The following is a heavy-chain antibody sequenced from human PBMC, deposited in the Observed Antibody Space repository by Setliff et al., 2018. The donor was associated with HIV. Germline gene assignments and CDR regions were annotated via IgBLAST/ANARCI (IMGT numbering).Heavy chain of an antibody. CDR3: ARLAIPAATTDY. J-gene: IGHJ4*02. Sequence: SETLSLTCTVYGGFIKNSNYYWGWIRQPPGKGLEWIGNIHYSGSTYYNPSLKSRVTISVDTSKNQFSLKLSSVTAADRAVYYCARLAIPAATTDYWGQGTLVTVSS. D-gene: IGHD2-2*01. CDR1: GGFIKNSNYY. V-gene: IGHV4-39*01. CDR2: IHYSGST.